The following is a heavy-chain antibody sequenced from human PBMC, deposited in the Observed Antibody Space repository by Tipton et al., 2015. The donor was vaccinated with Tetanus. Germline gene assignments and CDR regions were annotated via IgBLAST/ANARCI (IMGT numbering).Heavy chain of an antibody. V-gene: IGHV4-4*07. CDR2: IYTSGST. CDR1: GGSISSYY. J-gene: IGHJ4*02. CDR3: ARHNPSGLWFGELDSSFDY. D-gene: IGHD3-10*01. Sequence: TLSLTCTVSGGSISSYYWSWIRQPAGKGLEWIGRIYTSGSTNYNPSLKSRVTMSVDTSKNQFSLKLSSVTAADTAVYYRARHNPSGLWFGELDSSFDYWGQGTLVTVSS.